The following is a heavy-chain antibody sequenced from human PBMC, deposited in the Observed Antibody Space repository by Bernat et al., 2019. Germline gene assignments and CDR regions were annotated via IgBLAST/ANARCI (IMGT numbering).Heavy chain of an antibody. Sequence: QVQLVQSGAEVKKPGASVKVSCKASGYTFTSYGISWVRQAPGQGLEWMGWISAYNGNTNYAQKLQGRVTMIADTSTSKAYMELRSLRSDDTAVYYCARDRRSGGSPRVAFDIWGQGTMVTVSS. CDR1: GYTFTSYG. J-gene: IGHJ3*02. CDR2: ISAYNGNT. CDR3: ARDRRSGGSPRVAFDI. D-gene: IGHD2-15*01. V-gene: IGHV1-18*01.